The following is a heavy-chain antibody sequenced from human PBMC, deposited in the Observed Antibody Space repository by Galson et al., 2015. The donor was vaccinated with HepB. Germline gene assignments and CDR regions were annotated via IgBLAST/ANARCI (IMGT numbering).Heavy chain of an antibody. CDR3: SLTGYYQPYYYYGMDV. V-gene: IGHV3-49*04. J-gene: IGHJ6*02. CDR1: GFTFGDYA. D-gene: IGHD3-9*01. CDR2: IRSKAYGGTT. Sequence: SLRLSCAASGFTFGDYAMSWVRQAPGKGLEWVGFIRSKAYGGTTEYAASVKGRFTISRDDSKSIAYLQMDSLKTEDTAVYYCSLTGYYQPYYYYGMDVWGQGTTVTVSS.